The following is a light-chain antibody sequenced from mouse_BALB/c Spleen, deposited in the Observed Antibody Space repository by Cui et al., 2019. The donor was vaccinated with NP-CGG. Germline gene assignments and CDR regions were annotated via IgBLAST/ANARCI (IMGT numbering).Light chain of an antibody. V-gene: IGLV1*01. Sequence: QAVVTQASAVTTSPGETVTLTCRSSTGAVTTSNYANWVQEKPDHLFTGLIGGTNNRAPGVPARFSGSLIGDKAALTITETQTEDEAIYFCALWYSNHWVFGGGTKLTVL. CDR1: TGAVTTSNY. J-gene: IGLJ1*01. CDR3: ALWYSNHWV. CDR2: GTN.